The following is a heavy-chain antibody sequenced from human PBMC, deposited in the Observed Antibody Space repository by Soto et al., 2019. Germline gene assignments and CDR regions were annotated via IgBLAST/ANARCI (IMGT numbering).Heavy chain of an antibody. CDR1: GFTFSSYS. D-gene: IGHD6-13*01. CDR2: ISSSSSYI. V-gene: IGHV3-21*04. CDR3: ARDNSRTFPAAPGDKKSDSSGWWFDP. Sequence: LRLSCAASGFTFSSYSMNWVRQAPGKGLEWVSSISSSSSYIYYADSVKGRFTISRDNAKNSLYLQMNSLTSEDTAIYYCARDNSRTFPAAPGDKKSDSSGWWFDPWGQGTLVTVSS. J-gene: IGHJ5*02.